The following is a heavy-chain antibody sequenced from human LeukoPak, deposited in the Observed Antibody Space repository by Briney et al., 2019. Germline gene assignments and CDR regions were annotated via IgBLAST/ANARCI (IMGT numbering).Heavy chain of an antibody. CDR3: ARVVWFGESKYYFDY. CDR2: ISSSSSYI. J-gene: IGHJ4*02. D-gene: IGHD3-10*01. CDR1: EFTFSSYN. Sequence: GGSLRLSCAASEFTFSSYNMNWVRQAPGKGLEWVSSISSSSSYIYYADSVKGRFTISRDNAKNSLYLQMNSLRAEDTAVYYCARVVWFGESKYYFDYWGQGTLVTVSS. V-gene: IGHV3-21*01.